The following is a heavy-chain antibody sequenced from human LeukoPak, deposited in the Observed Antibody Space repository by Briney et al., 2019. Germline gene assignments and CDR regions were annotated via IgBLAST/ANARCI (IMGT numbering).Heavy chain of an antibody. Sequence: PSETLSLTCTVSGGSISSYYWSWLRQPAGKGLEWIGRIYTSGSTNYNPSLKSRVTMSVDTSKNQFSLKLSSVTAADTAVYYCARDAHGCVGDWRCYYYYMDVWGKGTTVTVSS. CDR1: GGSISSYY. CDR3: ARDAHGCVGDWRCYYYYMDV. J-gene: IGHJ6*03. V-gene: IGHV4-4*07. CDR2: IYTSGST. D-gene: IGHD2-21*01.